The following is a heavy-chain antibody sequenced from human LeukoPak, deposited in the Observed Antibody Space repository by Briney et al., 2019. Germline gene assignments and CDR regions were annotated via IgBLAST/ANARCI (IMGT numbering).Heavy chain of an antibody. CDR3: AREGYSYGYGGFDY. CDR2: IYYSGST. CDR1: GGSISSYY. J-gene: IGHJ4*02. Sequence: SETLSLTCTVSGGSISSYYWSWIRQPPGKGLEWIGYIYYSGSTNYNPSLKSRVTISVDTSKNQFSLKLSSVTAADTAVYYCAREGYSYGYGGFDYWGQGTLVTVSS. D-gene: IGHD5-18*01. V-gene: IGHV4-59*01.